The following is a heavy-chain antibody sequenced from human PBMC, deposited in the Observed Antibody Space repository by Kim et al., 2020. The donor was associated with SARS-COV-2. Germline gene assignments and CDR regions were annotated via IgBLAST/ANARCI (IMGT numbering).Heavy chain of an antibody. D-gene: IGHD3-16*01. Sequence: GGSLRLSCAASGFTVSSNYMSWVRQAPGKGLEWVSVIYSGGSTYYADSVKGRFTISRHNSKNTLYLQMNSLRVEDTAVYYCARDWGGNYYGMDVWGQGTTVTVSS. V-gene: IGHV3-53*04. CDR3: ARDWGGNYYGMDV. CDR2: IYSGGST. J-gene: IGHJ6*02. CDR1: GFTVSSNY.